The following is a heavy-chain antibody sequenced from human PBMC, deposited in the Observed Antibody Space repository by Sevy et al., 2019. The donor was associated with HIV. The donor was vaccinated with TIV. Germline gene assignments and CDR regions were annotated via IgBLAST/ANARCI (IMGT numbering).Heavy chain of an antibody. V-gene: IGHV3-49*04. J-gene: IGHJ4*02. CDR3: TRWKAAQSLFDY. CDR1: GFTFGDYC. Sequence: GGSLRLSCTASGFTFGDYCMSWVRQAPGKGLEWVAFLKSDVYGGTVDHAASVRGRFVISRDHSKTIAYLQMNDLKTEDTGVYYCTRWKAAQSLFDYWGQGALVTVSS. D-gene: IGHD6-13*01. CDR2: LKSDVYGGTV.